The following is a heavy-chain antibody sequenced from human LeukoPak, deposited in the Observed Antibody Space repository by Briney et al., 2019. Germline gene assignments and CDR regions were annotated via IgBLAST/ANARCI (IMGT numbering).Heavy chain of an antibody. V-gene: IGHV1-69*13. J-gene: IGHJ4*02. CDR2: IIPIFGTA. D-gene: IGHD3-22*01. CDR3: ARHTTPYYYDSSGYWPFGY. Sequence: SVKVSCKASGGTFSSYAISWVRQAPGQGLEWMGGIIPIFGTANYAQKFQGRVTITADESTSTAYMELSSLRSEDTAVYYCARHTTPYYYDSSGYWPFGYWGQGTLVTVSS. CDR1: GGTFSSYA.